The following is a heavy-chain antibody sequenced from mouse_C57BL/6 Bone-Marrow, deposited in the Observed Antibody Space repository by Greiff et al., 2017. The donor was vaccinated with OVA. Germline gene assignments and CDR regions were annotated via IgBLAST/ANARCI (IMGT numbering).Heavy chain of an antibody. D-gene: IGHD1-1*01. Sequence: QVQLKESGAELVRPGTSVKVSCKASGYAFTNYLIEWVKQRPGQGLEWIGVINPGSGGTNYNEKFKGKATLTADKSSSTAYMQLSSLTSEDSAVYFCARKGSSLDYWGQGTTLTVSS. J-gene: IGHJ2*01. V-gene: IGHV1-54*01. CDR1: GYAFTNYL. CDR2: INPGSGGT. CDR3: ARKGSSLDY.